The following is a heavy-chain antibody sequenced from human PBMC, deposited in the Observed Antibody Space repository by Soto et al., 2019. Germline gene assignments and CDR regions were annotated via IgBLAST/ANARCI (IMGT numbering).Heavy chain of an antibody. Sequence: GGSLRLSRAASGFTFSSYGMHWVRQAPGKGLEWVAVISYDGSNKYYADSVKGRFTISRDSSKNTLYLQMNSLRAEDTAVYCCANLYSSSFFDPWGQGTLVTVSS. D-gene: IGHD6-6*01. J-gene: IGHJ5*02. CDR3: ANLYSSSFFDP. CDR2: ISYDGSNK. V-gene: IGHV3-30*18. CDR1: GFTFSSYG.